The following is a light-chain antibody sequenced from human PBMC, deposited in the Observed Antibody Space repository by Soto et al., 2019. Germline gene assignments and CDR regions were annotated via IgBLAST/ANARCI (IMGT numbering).Light chain of an antibody. V-gene: IGLV2-8*01. J-gene: IGLJ1*01. CDR2: DVT. Sequence: QSVLTQPPSASGSPGQSVTISCTGTSSDVGAYKFVTWYQQNPGKAPKLIIYDVTKRPTGVPDRFSGSKSGNTASLTVSGLQAEGEADYYCSSYAGNSNYVFGSGTKVTVL. CDR1: SSDVGAYKF. CDR3: SSYAGNSNYV.